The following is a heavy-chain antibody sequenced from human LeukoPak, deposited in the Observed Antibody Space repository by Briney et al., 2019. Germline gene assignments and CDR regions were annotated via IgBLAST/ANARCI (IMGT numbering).Heavy chain of an antibody. CDR3: ARDLRYYDSRGYYYPWWFDP. CDR1: GYTFTGYY. D-gene: IGHD3-22*01. V-gene: IGHV1-2*02. CDR2: INPNSGGT. Sequence: ASVKVSCKASGYTFTGYYMHWVRQAPGQGLEWMGWINPNSGGTNYAQKFQGRVTMTRDTSISTAYMELSRLRSDDTAVYYCARDLRYYDSRGYYYPWWFDPWGQGTLVTVSS. J-gene: IGHJ5*02.